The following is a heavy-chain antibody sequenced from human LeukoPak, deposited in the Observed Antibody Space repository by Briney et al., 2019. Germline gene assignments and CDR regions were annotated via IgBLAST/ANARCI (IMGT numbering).Heavy chain of an antibody. CDR3: ARVTGYTIEDYFDY. Sequence: PSETLSLTCSVSGYSIGSGYDWAWIRQPPGKGLEWIGSINYGGRPYFNPSLKSRVTISVKTSKNQFSLKLRSVTAADTAVYYCARVTGYTIEDYFDYWGQGTLVTVSS. CDR1: GYSIGSGYD. CDR2: INYGGRP. V-gene: IGHV4-38-2*02. D-gene: IGHD3-9*01. J-gene: IGHJ4*02.